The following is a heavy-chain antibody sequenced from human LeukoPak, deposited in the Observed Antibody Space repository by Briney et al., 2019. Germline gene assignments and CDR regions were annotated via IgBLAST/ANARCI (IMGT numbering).Heavy chain of an antibody. D-gene: IGHD6-13*01. CDR1: GFTFSSYN. Sequence: GGSLRLSCAASGFTFSSYNMNWVRQAPGKGLEWISYISSSGTTIYYADSMKGRFTISRDNSKNTLYLQMNSLRAEDTAVYYCARDRGSSLNYYNYWGQGTLVTVSS. CDR3: ARDRGSSLNYYNY. CDR2: ISSSGTTI. V-gene: IGHV3-48*01. J-gene: IGHJ4*02.